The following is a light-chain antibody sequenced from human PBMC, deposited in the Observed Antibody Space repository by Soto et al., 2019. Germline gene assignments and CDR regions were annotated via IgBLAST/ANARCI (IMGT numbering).Light chain of an antibody. Sequence: EIVLTQSPGTLSLSTGERATLSCRPSQSVSSNLAWYQQKPGQAPRLLIYGASTRATGIPARFSGSGSGTDFTLTIHSLQSEDTAVYYCQHYNNWPPYTFGQGTKVDIK. CDR1: QSVSSN. V-gene: IGKV3-15*01. CDR2: GAS. J-gene: IGKJ2*01. CDR3: QHYNNWPPYT.